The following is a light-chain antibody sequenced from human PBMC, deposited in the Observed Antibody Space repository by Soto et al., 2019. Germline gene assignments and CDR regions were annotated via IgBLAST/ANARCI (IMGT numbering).Light chain of an antibody. CDR3: AAWDDRLNGWV. V-gene: IGLV1-44*01. J-gene: IGLJ3*02. Sequence: QSVLTQPPSASGTPGQRATISCSGSSSNIGSNTVNWYQQVPGTAPKLLIYNNNQRPSGVPDRFSGSKSGTSASLAISGLQSEDEGDYYCAAWDDRLNGWVLGGGTKLTVL. CDR1: SSNIGSNT. CDR2: NNN.